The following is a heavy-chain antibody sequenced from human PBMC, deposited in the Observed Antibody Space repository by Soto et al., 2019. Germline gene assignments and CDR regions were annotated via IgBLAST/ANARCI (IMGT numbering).Heavy chain of an antibody. CDR1: GYSYTSYW. V-gene: IGHV5-10-1*01. D-gene: IGHD2-2*03. CDR3: ARLGIVVVPAAIASYGMDV. CDR2: IDPSDSYT. Sequence: PGESLKISCKGSGYSYTSYWISWVRQMPGKGLEWMGRIDPSDSYTNYSPSFQGHVTISADKSISTAYLQWSSLKASDTAMYYCARLGIVVVPAAIASYGMDVWGQGTTVTVSS. J-gene: IGHJ6*02.